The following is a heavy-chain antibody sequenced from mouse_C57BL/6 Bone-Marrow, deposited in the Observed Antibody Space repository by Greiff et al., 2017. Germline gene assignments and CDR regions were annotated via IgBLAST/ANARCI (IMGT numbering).Heavy chain of an antibody. CDR3: ARNYYGSAWFAY. J-gene: IGHJ3*01. V-gene: IGHV1-19*01. CDR1: GYTFTDYY. D-gene: IGHD1-1*01. Sequence: EVKLQQSGAELVRPGASVKMSCKASGYTFTDYYMNWVKQSHGKSLEWIGVINPYNGGTSYNQKFKGKATLTVDKSSSTAYMELNSLTSEDSAVYYCARNYYGSAWFAYWGQGTLVTVSA. CDR2: INPYNGGT.